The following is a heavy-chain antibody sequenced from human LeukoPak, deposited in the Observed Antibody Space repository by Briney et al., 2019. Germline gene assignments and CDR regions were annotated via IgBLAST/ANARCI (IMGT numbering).Heavy chain of an antibody. V-gene: IGHV3-74*01. Sequence: PGGSLKLSCAASGFTFSSYWMHWVRQAPGKELVWVSRIKSDGSSTRYADSVKGRFTISRDNAKNTLYLQMNSLRAEDTAVYYCARGEEEDYYDSSGYWPFDYWGQGTLVTVSS. CDR2: IKSDGSST. D-gene: IGHD3-22*01. CDR1: GFTFSSYW. CDR3: ARGEEEDYYDSSGYWPFDY. J-gene: IGHJ4*02.